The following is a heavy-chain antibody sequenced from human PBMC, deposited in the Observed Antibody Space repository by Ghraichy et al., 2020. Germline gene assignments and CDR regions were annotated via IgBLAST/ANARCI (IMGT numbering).Heavy chain of an antibody. Sequence: ESLNISCTVSGGSISSYYWSWIRQPAGKGLEWIGRIYTSGSTNYNPSLKSRVTMSVDTSKNQFSLKLSSVTAADTAVYYCARYRLAYCGGDCYSTVFDYWGQGTLVTVSS. V-gene: IGHV4-4*07. CDR3: ARYRLAYCGGDCYSTVFDY. D-gene: IGHD2-21*02. CDR1: GGSISSYY. J-gene: IGHJ4*02. CDR2: IYTSGST.